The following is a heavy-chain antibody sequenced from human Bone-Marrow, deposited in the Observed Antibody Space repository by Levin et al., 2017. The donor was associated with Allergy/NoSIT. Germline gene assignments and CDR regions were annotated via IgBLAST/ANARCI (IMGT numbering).Heavy chain of an antibody. D-gene: IGHD3-22*01. J-gene: IGHJ3*01. V-gene: IGHV3-48*03. CDR1: GFTFSNYE. Sequence: GGSLRLSCVASGFTFSNYEMNWVRQTPGKGLEWVSYISSSGATIYYADSVKGRFTISRDNAKNSLYLQMSSLRADDTTVYYCARGGGIGYLLNAFDVWGQGTMVTVSS. CDR3: ARGGGIGYLLNAFDV. CDR2: ISSSGATI.